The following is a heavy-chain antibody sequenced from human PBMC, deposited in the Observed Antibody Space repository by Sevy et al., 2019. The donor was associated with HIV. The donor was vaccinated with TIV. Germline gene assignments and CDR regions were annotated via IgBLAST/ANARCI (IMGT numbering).Heavy chain of an antibody. Sequence: GGSLRLSCAASGFTFSSYSMNWVRQAPGKGLEWVSYISSSSSTIYYADSVKGRFTISRDNAKNSLYLQMNSLRAEDKAVYYCARRWDYDFWSESSGYYYYYGMDVWGQGTTVTVSS. CDR3: ARRWDYDFWSESSGYYYYYGMDV. CDR2: ISSSSSTI. CDR1: GFTFSSYS. V-gene: IGHV3-48*01. D-gene: IGHD3-3*01. J-gene: IGHJ6*02.